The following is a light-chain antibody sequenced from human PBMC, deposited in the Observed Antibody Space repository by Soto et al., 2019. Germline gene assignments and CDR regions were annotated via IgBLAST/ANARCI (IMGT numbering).Light chain of an antibody. Sequence: PGDRATLSCRTSQSLGSGYFAWYKQQPGQAPRILSYAASTRATGIPDRFSGSGSGTEFSLTISSLEPEDFEVYYCQQYDTSPRTFGQGTKVDI. CDR2: AAS. CDR3: QQYDTSPRT. CDR1: QSLGSGY. V-gene: IGKV3-20*01. J-gene: IGKJ1*01.